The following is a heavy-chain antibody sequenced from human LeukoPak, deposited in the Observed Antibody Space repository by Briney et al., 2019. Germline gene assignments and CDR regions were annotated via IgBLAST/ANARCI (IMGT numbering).Heavy chain of an antibody. CDR3: ARAQYSSKFFDY. Sequence: KTSETLSLTCAVSGGSISSSYWWTWVRQPPGKGLEWIGEIHHSGSTNYNPSLNSRVTISVDKSKNQFSLNLSSVTAADTAVYYCARAQYSSKFFDYWGQGTLVTVSS. D-gene: IGHD6-13*01. J-gene: IGHJ4*02. CDR1: GGSISSSYW. CDR2: IHHSGST. V-gene: IGHV4-4*02.